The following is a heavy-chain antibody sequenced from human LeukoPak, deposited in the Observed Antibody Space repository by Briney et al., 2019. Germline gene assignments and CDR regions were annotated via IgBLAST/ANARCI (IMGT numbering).Heavy chain of an antibody. CDR3: AKDRRYSYGSGDDY. J-gene: IGHJ4*02. CDR1: GVTLSSYA. D-gene: IGHD5-18*01. V-gene: IGHV3-23*01. CDR2: ISISGSGGST. Sequence: GGSLRLSCAASGVTLSSYAMSWARQAPGKGLEWVSGISISGSGGSTYYADSVKGRFTISRDNSKNTLYLQMNSLRAEDTAVYYCAKDRRYSYGSGDDYWGQGTLVTVSS.